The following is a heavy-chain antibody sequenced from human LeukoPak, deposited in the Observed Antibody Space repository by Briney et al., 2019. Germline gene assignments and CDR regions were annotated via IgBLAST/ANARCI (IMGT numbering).Heavy chain of an antibody. Sequence: SQTLSLTCAISGDSVSSNSAAWIWIRQSPSRGLEWLGRTYYRSKWYNDYAVSVKSRITINPDTSKDQFSLQLNSVTPEDTAVYYCARAAIAVAGTADAFDIWGQGTMVTVSS. CDR1: GDSVSSNSAA. J-gene: IGHJ3*02. V-gene: IGHV6-1*01. CDR2: TYYRSKWYN. CDR3: ARAAIAVAGTADAFDI. D-gene: IGHD6-19*01.